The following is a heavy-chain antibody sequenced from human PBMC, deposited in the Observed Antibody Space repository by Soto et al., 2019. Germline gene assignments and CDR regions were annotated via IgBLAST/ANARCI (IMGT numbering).Heavy chain of an antibody. J-gene: IGHJ5*02. V-gene: IGHV3-23*01. D-gene: IGHD3-22*01. Sequence: PGGSLRLSCAASGFPFGTYAMIWVRPAPGKGLEWVSVISGRGEYTDYAGSVRGRFTISRDNSKNTLYLQMNSLGVDDTAVYYSAKDPDYGDTSGYPSPPPWGRGTLVTVSS. CDR3: AKDPDYGDTSGYPSPPP. CDR1: GFPFGTYA. CDR2: ISGRGEYT.